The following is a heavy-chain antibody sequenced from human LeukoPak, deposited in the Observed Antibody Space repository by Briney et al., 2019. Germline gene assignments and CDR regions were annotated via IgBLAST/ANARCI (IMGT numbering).Heavy chain of an antibody. V-gene: IGHV4-38-2*02. Sequence: SETLSLTCTVSGYSISSGYYWGWIRQPPGKGLEWIGSIYHSGSTYYNPSLKSRVTISVDTSKNQFSLKLSSVTAADTAVYYCAREYSSSWYGGGVDYWGQGTLVTVSS. J-gene: IGHJ4*02. CDR3: AREYSSSWYGGGVDY. CDR2: IYHSGST. D-gene: IGHD6-13*01. CDR1: GYSISSGYY.